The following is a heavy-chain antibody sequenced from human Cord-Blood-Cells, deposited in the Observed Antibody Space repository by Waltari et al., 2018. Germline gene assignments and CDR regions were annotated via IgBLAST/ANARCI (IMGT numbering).Heavy chain of an antibody. V-gene: IGHV4-59*01. CDR1: GGSISSYY. D-gene: IGHD3-10*01. CDR3: ARKSSRFREPFDY. J-gene: IGHJ4*02. CDR2: IYYSGST. Sequence: QVQLQESGPGLVKPSETLSLTCTVSGGSISSYYWSWIRQPPGKGLEWIGYIYYSGSTNYNPSLKSRVTISVDTSKNQFSLKLSSVTAADTAVYYCARKSSRFREPFDYWGQGTLVTVSS.